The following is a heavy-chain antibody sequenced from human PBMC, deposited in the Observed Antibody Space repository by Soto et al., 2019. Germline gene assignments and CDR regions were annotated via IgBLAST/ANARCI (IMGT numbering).Heavy chain of an antibody. CDR3: ARVARGYSYGSIYYYFDY. D-gene: IGHD5-18*01. V-gene: IGHV4-39*07. Sequence: SETLSLTCSVSGASIDISSDFWSWIRQPPGKGLEWIGSVSRSGTTRHNPSLKSRVTISVDTSKNQFSLKLSSVTAADTAVYYCARVARGYSYGSIYYYFDYWGQGTLVTVSS. CDR2: VSRSGTT. J-gene: IGHJ4*02. CDR1: GASIDISSDF.